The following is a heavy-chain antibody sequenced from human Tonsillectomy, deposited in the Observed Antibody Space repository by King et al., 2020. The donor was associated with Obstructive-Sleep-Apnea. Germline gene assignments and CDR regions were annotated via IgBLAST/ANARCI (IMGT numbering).Heavy chain of an antibody. D-gene: IGHD3-3*01. CDR3: AHRRRFWSGYYKGEPFDY. Sequence: TLKESGPTLVKPTQTLTLTCTFSGFSLSTIGVGVGWIRQPPGKALEWLGRIYWDDDKGYSPSLKSRLTITKDTPKNQVVLTMTNMDPVDTATYYCAHRRRFWSGYYKGEPFDYWGQGTLVTVSS. J-gene: IGHJ4*02. V-gene: IGHV2-5*02. CDR1: GFSLSTIGVG. CDR2: IYWDDDK.